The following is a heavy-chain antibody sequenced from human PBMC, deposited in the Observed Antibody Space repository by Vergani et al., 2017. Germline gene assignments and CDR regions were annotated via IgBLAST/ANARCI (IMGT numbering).Heavy chain of an antibody. CDR2: ISGSGGST. CDR1: GFTFSSYA. V-gene: IGHV3-23*01. J-gene: IGHJ4*02. D-gene: IGHD6-19*01. CDR3: ARVAVAGTLSEDYFDY. Sequence: EVQLLESGGGLVQPGGSLRLSCAASGFTFSSYAMSWVRQAPGKGLEWVSAISGSGGSTYYADSVKGRFTISRDNSKNTLYLQMNSLRAEDTAVYYCARVAVAGTLSEDYFDYWGQGTLVTVSS.